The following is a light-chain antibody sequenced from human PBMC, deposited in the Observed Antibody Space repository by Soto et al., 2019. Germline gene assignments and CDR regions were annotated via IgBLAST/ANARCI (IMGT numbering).Light chain of an antibody. J-gene: IGLJ3*02. CDR1: RASIGSNT. V-gene: IGLV1-44*01. CDR3: AAWDDSLSGPV. CDR2: NNN. Sequence: QAVVTQPPSASGTPGQRVTISCSGSRASIGSNTVTWYQHLPGAAPKLLVYNNNQRPSGVPDRFSGSKSDTSASLAISGLQFEDEAVYYCAAWDDSLSGPVFGGGIKLTVL.